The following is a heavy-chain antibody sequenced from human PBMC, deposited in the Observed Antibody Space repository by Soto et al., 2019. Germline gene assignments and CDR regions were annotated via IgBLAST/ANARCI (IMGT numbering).Heavy chain of an antibody. CDR3: ARNGGNYWADF. CDR1: GFTFSNYG. Sequence: PGGSLRLSCAASGFTFSNYGIHWVRRAPGKGLEWVAIIWYDGSNKYYADSVKGRFTISRDNSKNTVYLQMNSLSLEDTAVYYCARNGGNYWADFWGQGTPVTVSS. CDR2: IWYDGSNK. V-gene: IGHV3-33*01. J-gene: IGHJ4*02. D-gene: IGHD2-21*01.